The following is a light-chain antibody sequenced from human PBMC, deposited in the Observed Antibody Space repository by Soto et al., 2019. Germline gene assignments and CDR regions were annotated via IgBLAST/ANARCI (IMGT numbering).Light chain of an antibody. CDR3: QQYSAYWT. CDR2: KAS. J-gene: IGKJ1*01. CDR1: QTVSNW. V-gene: IGKV1-5*03. Sequence: DIQLTQSPSTLSASVGDRVTITCRASQTVSNWLAWFQQKPGKAPKLLIHKASSLGSGVPSRFSGSGSGTEFPLTISSLQPEDFATYFCQQYSAYWTFGQGTKVEIK.